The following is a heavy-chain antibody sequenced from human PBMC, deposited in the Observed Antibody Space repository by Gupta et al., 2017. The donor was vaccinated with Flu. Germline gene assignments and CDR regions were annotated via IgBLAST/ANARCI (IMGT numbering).Heavy chain of an antibody. Sequence: IYYSGSTNYNPSLKSRVTISIDTSKNQFSLKLSSVTAADTAVYYCARDLGDYDAFDIWGQGTMVTVSS. D-gene: IGHD3-16*01. J-gene: IGHJ3*02. CDR3: ARDLGDYDAFDI. CDR2: IYYSGST. V-gene: IGHV4-59*01.